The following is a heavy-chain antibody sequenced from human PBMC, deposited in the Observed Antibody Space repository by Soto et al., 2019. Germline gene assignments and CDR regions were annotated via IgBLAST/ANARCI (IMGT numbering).Heavy chain of an antibody. CDR2: IYHGVST. Sequence: SETLSLTCAVSGGSISSGGYSWSWIRQPPGKGLEWIGYIYHGVSTYYNPSLKSRVTISVDGSKNQFSLKLSSVTAADTAVYYCARGPPFGYWGQGTLVTVSS. D-gene: IGHD3-10*01. CDR1: GGSISSGGYS. CDR3: ARGPPFGY. V-gene: IGHV4-30-2*01. J-gene: IGHJ4*02.